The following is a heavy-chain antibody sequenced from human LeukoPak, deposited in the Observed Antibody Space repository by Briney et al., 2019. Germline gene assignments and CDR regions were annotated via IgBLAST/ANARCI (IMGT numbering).Heavy chain of an antibody. V-gene: IGHV6-1*01. CDR2: TYYRSKWYN. CDR1: GASVSSNSAA. CDR3: ARGITMTVVEPDGWFDP. D-gene: IGHD3-22*01. J-gene: IGHJ5*02. Sequence: SQTLSLTCAISGASVSSNSAAWNWIRQSPSRGLEWLGRTYYRSKWYNDYAVSVKSRITINPDTSKNQFSLQLNSVTPEDTAVYYCARGITMTVVEPDGWFDPWGQGTLVTVSS.